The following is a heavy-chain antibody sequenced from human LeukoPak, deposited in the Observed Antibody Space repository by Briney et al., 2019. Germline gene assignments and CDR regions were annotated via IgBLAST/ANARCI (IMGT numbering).Heavy chain of an antibody. CDR3: ARVLNYYDSSGYYFSY. Sequence: SLRLSCAASGFTFSYYTMHWVRQAPGKGLEWVAVISYDGSNKYYADSVKGRFTISRDNSKNTLYLQMNSLRAEDTAVYYCARVLNYYDSSGYYFSYWGQGTLVTVSS. V-gene: IGHV3-30-3*01. J-gene: IGHJ4*02. D-gene: IGHD3-22*01. CDR1: GFTFSYYT. CDR2: ISYDGSNK.